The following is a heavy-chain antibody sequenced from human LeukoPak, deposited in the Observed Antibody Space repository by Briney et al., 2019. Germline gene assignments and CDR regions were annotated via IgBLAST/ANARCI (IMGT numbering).Heavy chain of an antibody. D-gene: IGHD3-22*01. V-gene: IGHV1-69*04. J-gene: IGHJ5*02. CDR3: ARHYYDSSGYLYWFDP. CDR1: GGTFSSYA. Sequence: SVKVSCKASGGTFSSYAISWVRQAPGQGLEWIGTIIPILSIANYAQKFQGRVTITADKSTSTAYMELSSLRSDDTAVYYCARHYYDSSGYLYWFDPWGQGTLVTVSS. CDR2: IIPILSIA.